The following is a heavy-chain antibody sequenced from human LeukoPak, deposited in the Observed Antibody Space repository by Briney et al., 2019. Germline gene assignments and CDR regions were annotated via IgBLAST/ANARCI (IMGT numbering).Heavy chain of an antibody. CDR2: MSASGGNT. D-gene: IGHD6-19*01. V-gene: IGHV3-23*01. J-gene: IGHJ4*02. Sequence: PGGSLRLSCAASGFTFSNYAVTWVRQAPGKGLEWVSAMSASGGNTYYADSVRGRFTISRDNSKNTVYLQMNSLRAEDTAIYYCAKDSRGGGWYLSIDCWGQGTLVTVSS. CDR3: AKDSRGGGWYLSIDC. CDR1: GFTFSNYA.